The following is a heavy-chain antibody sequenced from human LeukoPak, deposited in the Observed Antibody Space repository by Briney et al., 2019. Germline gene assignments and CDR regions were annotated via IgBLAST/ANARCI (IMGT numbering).Heavy chain of an antibody. D-gene: IGHD6-6*01. CDR2: ISSSSSYI. V-gene: IGHV3-21*01. J-gene: IGHJ5*02. CDR1: GFTFSSYS. CDR3: ARDDSSSSLWFDP. Sequence: GGSPRLSCAASGFTFSSYSMDWVRQAPGRGLEWVSSISSSSSYIYYADSVKGRFTISRDNAKNSLYLQMNSLRAEDTAVYYCARDDSSSSLWFDPWGQGTLVTVSS.